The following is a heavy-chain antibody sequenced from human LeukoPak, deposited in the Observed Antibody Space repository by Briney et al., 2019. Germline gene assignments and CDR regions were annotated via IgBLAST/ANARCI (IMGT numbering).Heavy chain of an antibody. Sequence: GGPLRLSCAASGFTFSSYGMHWLRPAPGKGLEWVAVIWYDGSNKYYADSVKGRFTISRDNSKNTLYLQMNSLRAEDTAVYYCARDRSQTPFDYWGQGTLVTVSS. D-gene: IGHD6-13*01. J-gene: IGHJ4*02. CDR3: ARDRSQTPFDY. CDR1: GFTFSSYG. V-gene: IGHV3-33*01. CDR2: IWYDGSNK.